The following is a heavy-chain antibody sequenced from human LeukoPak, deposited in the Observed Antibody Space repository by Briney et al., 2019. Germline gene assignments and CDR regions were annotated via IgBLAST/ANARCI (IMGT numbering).Heavy chain of an antibody. D-gene: IGHD2-2*01. CDR1: GGSISSGGYS. CDR3: ARGLDAVYRYGMDV. CDR2: IYHSGST. V-gene: IGHV4-30-2*01. Sequence: SETLSLTCAVSGGSISSGGYSWSWIRQPPGKGLEWIGYIYHSGSTYYNPSLKSRVTISVDRSKNQFSLKLSSVTAADTAVYYCARGLDAVYRYGMDVWGRGTTVTVSS. J-gene: IGHJ6*02.